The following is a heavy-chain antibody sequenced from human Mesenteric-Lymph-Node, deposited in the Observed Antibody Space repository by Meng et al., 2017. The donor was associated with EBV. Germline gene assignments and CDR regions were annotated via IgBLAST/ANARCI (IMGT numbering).Heavy chain of an antibody. Sequence: QLQLQESGPGLVKPSETLSLSCTVSGDSLSRSTDYWGWIRQPPGRGLEWIGSIFYTGRTLYNPSLKSRVTMSVDMSKNQFSLKLSSVTAADTAVYYCARGEVFDSWGQGTLVTVSS. CDR1: GDSLSRSTDY. CDR3: ARGEVFDS. CDR2: IFYTGRT. J-gene: IGHJ4*02. V-gene: IGHV4-39*07.